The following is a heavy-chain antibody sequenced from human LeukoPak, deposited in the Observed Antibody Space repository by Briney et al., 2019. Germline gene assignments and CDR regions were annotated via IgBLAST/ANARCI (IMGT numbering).Heavy chain of an antibody. Sequence: ASVKVSCKASGYTFTSYGISWVRQAPGQGLEWMEWISAYNGNTNYAQKLQGRVTMTTDTSTSTAYMELRSLRSDDTAVYYCARDRRGYSGYDKMDYWGQGTLVTVSS. CDR2: ISAYNGNT. CDR1: GYTFTSYG. J-gene: IGHJ4*02. V-gene: IGHV1-18*01. D-gene: IGHD5-12*01. CDR3: ARDRRGYSGYDKMDY.